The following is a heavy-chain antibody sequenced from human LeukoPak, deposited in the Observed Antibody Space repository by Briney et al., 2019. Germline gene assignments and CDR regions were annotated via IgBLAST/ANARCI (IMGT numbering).Heavy chain of an antibody. D-gene: IGHD2-15*01. CDR2: ISSSSSYI. Sequence: GGSLRLSCAASGFTFSTYSMNWVRQAPGKGLEWVSYISSSSSYIYHADSVKGRFTISRDNSKNTLYLQMNSLRAEDTAVYYCAKDPRRGYCSGGSCYYWGQGTLVTVSS. CDR3: AKDPRRGYCSGGSCYY. V-gene: IGHV3-21*04. J-gene: IGHJ4*02. CDR1: GFTFSTYS.